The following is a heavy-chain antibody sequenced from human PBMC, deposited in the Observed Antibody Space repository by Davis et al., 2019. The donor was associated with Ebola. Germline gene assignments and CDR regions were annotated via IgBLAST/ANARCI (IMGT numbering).Heavy chain of an antibody. Sequence: MPSETLSLTCSVSGYSIRSYYWSWIRQPPGRGLEWIGYFLYRGSTTYNPSLKSRVTISADTSKNQFSLKLSSVTAADTAVYYCARFFVAATIDYWGRGTLVTVSS. CDR1: GYSIRSYY. CDR3: ARFFVAATIDY. CDR2: FLYRGST. J-gene: IGHJ4*02. V-gene: IGHV4-59*08. D-gene: IGHD6-19*01.